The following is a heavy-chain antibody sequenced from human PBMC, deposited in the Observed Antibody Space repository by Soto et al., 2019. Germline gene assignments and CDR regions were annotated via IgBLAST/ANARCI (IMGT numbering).Heavy chain of an antibody. V-gene: IGHV3-33*01. J-gene: IGHJ4*02. CDR3: AREPLFDLPTPFDY. CDR2: IWYDGSNK. D-gene: IGHD4-17*01. Sequence: QVQLVESGGGVVQPGRSLRLSRAASGFTISSYGMHWVRQAPGKGLEWVAVIWYDGSNKYDADSVKGRFTISRDNSKNTLYLQMNSLSAEDTAVYYCAREPLFDLPTPFDYWGQGTLVTVSS. CDR1: GFTISSYG.